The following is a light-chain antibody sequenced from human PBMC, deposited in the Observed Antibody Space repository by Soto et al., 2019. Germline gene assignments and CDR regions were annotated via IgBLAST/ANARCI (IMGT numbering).Light chain of an antibody. CDR3: QHRSNWPLT. V-gene: IGKV3-11*01. CDR2: DAS. Sequence: EIVLTQSPATLSLSPGARATLSCRASQSVSRSLAWYQQEPGQAPRLLIYDASNRATGIPARFSGSGSGTDFTLTISSLEPEDFAVYYCQHRSNWPLTFGGGTKWIS. CDR1: QSVSRS. J-gene: IGKJ4*01.